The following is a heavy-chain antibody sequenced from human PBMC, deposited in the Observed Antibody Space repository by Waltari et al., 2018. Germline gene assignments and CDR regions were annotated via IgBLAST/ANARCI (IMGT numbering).Heavy chain of an antibody. CDR1: GYTFTGYY. CDR3: ARGDGLVVAATPFDY. D-gene: IGHD2-15*01. V-gene: IGHV1-2*02. Sequence: QVQLVQSGAEVKKPGASVKVSCKASGYTFTGYYMHWVRQAPGQGLEWMGWINPNSGGTNDAQKFQGRVTMTRDTSISTAYMELSRLRSDDTAVYYCARGDGLVVAATPFDYWGQGTLVTVSS. J-gene: IGHJ4*02. CDR2: INPNSGGT.